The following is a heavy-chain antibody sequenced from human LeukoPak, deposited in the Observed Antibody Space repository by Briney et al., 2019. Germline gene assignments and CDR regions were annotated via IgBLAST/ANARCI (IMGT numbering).Heavy chain of an antibody. CDR1: GITFSGYS. Sequence: GGSLRLSCVVSGITFSGYSMIWVRQAPGRGLEWLSFMTTSGNTIFYAESVKDRFTISRDNAKKSLYLQMNSLRDEDTAVYYCARVGGATAVTMYFEYWGQGTLVTVSS. D-gene: IGHD1-26*01. CDR2: MTTSGNTI. V-gene: IGHV3-48*02. CDR3: ARVGGATAVTMYFEY. J-gene: IGHJ4*02.